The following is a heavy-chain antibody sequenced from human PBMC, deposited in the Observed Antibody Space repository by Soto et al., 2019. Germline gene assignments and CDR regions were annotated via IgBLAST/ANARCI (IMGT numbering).Heavy chain of an antibody. CDR2: RNPSTGNT. V-gene: IGHV1-8*01. CDR3: ARGRIIVAGGFDP. J-gene: IGHJ5*02. D-gene: IGHD6-19*01. Sequence: QVQLVQSGAEVKKPGASVKVSCKASGYTFTSYDIFWVRQATGQGLEWMGWRNPSTGNTDSAEKFQGRLTMTRNTSISTVYMELSSLSFEDTAVYYCARGRIIVAGGFDPWGQGTLVTVSS. CDR1: GYTFTSYD.